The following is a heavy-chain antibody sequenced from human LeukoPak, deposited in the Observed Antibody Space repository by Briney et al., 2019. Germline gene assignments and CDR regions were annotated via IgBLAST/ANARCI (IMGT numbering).Heavy chain of an antibody. CDR1: GFIFSSYN. V-gene: IGHV3-48*02. D-gene: IGHD3-22*01. Sequence: PGGSLRLSCAASGFIFSSYNMNWVRQAPGKGLEWVSYISRSSSTIHYADSVKGRFTISRDNAKNSLYLQMNSLRDEDTAVCYCARAPAHYDSSGYFDYWGQGTLVTVSS. CDR2: ISRSSSTI. J-gene: IGHJ4*02. CDR3: ARAPAHYDSSGYFDY.